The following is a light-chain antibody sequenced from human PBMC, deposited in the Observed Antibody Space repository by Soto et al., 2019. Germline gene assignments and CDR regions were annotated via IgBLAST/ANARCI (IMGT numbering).Light chain of an antibody. CDR1: QSVSSY. CDR3: QQRSNWPPLT. J-gene: IGKJ4*01. Sequence: EIVLTQSPATLSLSPGERATLSCRASQSVSSYLAWYQQKPGQAPRLLIYDASNRATGIPARFSGSGSGTDFALHISSIEPEDVAVDYCQQRSNWPPLTFGGGTKVEIK. V-gene: IGKV3-11*01. CDR2: DAS.